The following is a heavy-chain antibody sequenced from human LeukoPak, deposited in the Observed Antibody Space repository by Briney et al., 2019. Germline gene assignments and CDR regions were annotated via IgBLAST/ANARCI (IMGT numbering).Heavy chain of an antibody. CDR1: GGTFTSYA. CDR2: IIPILGIA. CDR3: ASYYCSSTSCPGV. D-gene: IGHD2-2*01. J-gene: IGHJ4*02. V-gene: IGHV1-69*04. Sequence: ASVTVSCKASGGTFTSYAISWVRQAPGQGLEWMGRIIPILGIANYAQKFQGRVTITADKSTSTAYMELSSLRSEDTAVYYCASYYCSSTSCPGVWGQGTLVTVSS.